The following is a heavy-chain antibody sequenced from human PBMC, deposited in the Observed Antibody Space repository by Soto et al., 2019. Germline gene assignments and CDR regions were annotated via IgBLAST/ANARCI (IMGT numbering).Heavy chain of an antibody. CDR1: GYTFTSYG. D-gene: IGHD2-15*01. CDR3: ARVLGYCSGRSCYPYGMDV. Sequence: GASVKVSCKASGYTFTSYGISWVRQAPGQGLEWMGWISAYNGNTNYAQKLQGRVTMTTDTSTSTAYMELRSLRSDDTAVYYCARVLGYCSGRSCYPYGMDVCGQGPTVTVSS. CDR2: ISAYNGNT. V-gene: IGHV1-18*01. J-gene: IGHJ6*02.